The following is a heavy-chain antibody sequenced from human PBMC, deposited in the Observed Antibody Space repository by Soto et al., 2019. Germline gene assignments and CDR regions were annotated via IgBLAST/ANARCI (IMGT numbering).Heavy chain of an antibody. CDR3: ARSQGGSSSLDIYYYYYYGMDV. V-gene: IGHV1-69*01. CDR1: GGTFSSYA. D-gene: IGHD2-15*01. Sequence: QVQLVQSGAEVKTPGSSVKVSCKAPGGTFSSYAISGVRQAPEQGLEWMGGIIPIFGTAKYAQTFQGRVTITADESTSTGYMELSSVRSEDTAVYYCARSQGGSSSLDIYYYYYYGMDVWGQGTTVTVSS. J-gene: IGHJ6*02. CDR2: IIPIFGTA.